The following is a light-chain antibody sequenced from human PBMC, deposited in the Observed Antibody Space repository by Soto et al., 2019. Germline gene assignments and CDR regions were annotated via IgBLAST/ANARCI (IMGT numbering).Light chain of an antibody. Sequence: DIQMTQSRSTLSASAGDRGTITCRASESISSWLAWYQQKPGKAPKLLIYDASNLEPGVPSRFSASVSGTDFTFTISSLQPEDIATYYCQQYDNGLLTCGQGTRLEIK. V-gene: IGKV1-33*01. CDR2: DAS. CDR1: ESISSW. CDR3: QQYDNGLLT. J-gene: IGKJ5*01.